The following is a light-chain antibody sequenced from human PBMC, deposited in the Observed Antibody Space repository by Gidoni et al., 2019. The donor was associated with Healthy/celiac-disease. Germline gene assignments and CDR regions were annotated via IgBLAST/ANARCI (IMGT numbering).Light chain of an antibody. J-gene: IGKJ2*01. CDR1: QSVSSSY. CDR2: GAS. CDR3: QQYGSSPPVYT. V-gene: IGKV3-20*01. Sequence: DIVLTHSPGTLSLSPGERATLSCRASQSVSSSYLAWYQQKPGQAPRLLIYGASSRATGIPDRFSGSGSGTDFTLTISRLEPEDFAVYYCQQYGSSPPVYTFGQGTKLEIK.